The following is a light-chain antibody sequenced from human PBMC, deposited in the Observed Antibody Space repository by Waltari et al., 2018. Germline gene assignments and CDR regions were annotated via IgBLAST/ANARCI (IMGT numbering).Light chain of an antibody. Sequence: DIQMTQSPSSLSASVGDRVTITCRASQSISSYLNWYQQKPGKAPKLLIYAASSLQSGVPSGFSGSGSVTDFTLIISSLQPEDFATYYCQQSYSTPRTFGQGTKVEIK. J-gene: IGKJ1*01. CDR2: AAS. CDR1: QSISSY. CDR3: QQSYSTPRT. V-gene: IGKV1-39*01.